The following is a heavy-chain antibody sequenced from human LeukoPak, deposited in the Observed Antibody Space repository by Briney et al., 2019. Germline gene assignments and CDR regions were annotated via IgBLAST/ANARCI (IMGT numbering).Heavy chain of an antibody. Sequence: SETLSLTCTVSGGSISSSSYYWGWIRQPPGKGLEWIGSIYYSGSTYYNPSLKSRVTISVDTSKNQFSLKLSSVTAADTAVYYCARDSTAYGAPPYYWGQGTLVTVSS. CDR1: GGSISSSSYY. CDR3: ARDSTAYGAPPYY. CDR2: IYYSGST. J-gene: IGHJ4*02. D-gene: IGHD2-2*01. V-gene: IGHV4-39*07.